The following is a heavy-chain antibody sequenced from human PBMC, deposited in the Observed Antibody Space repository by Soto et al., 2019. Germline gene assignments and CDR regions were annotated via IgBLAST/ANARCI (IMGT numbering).Heavy chain of an antibody. CDR3: AKSSSTIFGVVIPLHFDY. D-gene: IGHD3-3*01. V-gene: IGHV3-30*18. CDR2: ISYDGSNR. Sequence: SLRLACAASGFSFSTYGMHWVRQAPGKGLEWVAVISYDGSNRYYADSVKGRFTISRENSKNTLYLQMNSLRAEDTAVYYCAKSSSTIFGVVIPLHFDYWGQGTLVTVSS. J-gene: IGHJ4*02. CDR1: GFSFSTYG.